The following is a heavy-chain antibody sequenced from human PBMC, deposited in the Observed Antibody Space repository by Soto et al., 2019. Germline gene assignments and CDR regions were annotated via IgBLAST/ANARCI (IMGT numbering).Heavy chain of an antibody. J-gene: IGHJ6*04. Sequence: GGSLRLSCAASGFTFSNYWMSWVRQAPGKGLEWVANIKQDGSEKYYEDSVKGRFTISRDNAKNSLYLQMNSLRAEDTAVYYCSREHSCASDYDFNDVSGKGSTDIGSS. D-gene: IGHD6-6*01. V-gene: IGHV3-7*01. CDR2: IKQDGSEK. CDR1: GFTFSNYW. CDR3: SREHSCASDYDFNDV.